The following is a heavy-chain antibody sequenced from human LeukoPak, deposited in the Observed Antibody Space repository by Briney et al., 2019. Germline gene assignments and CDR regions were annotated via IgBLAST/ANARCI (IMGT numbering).Heavy chain of an antibody. CDR3: AKDYGSGGNWFDP. CDR2: IWYDGSNK. D-gene: IGHD3-10*01. J-gene: IGHJ5*02. Sequence: GGSLRLSCAASGFTFSSYGMHWVRQAPGKGLEWVAVIWYDGSNKYYADSVKGRFTISRDNSKNTLYLQMNSLRAEDTAVYYCAKDYGSGGNWFDPWGQGTLVTVSS. V-gene: IGHV3-30*02. CDR1: GFTFSSYG.